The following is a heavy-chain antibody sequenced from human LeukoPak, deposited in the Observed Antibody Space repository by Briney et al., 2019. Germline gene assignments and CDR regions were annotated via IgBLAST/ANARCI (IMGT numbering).Heavy chain of an antibody. Sequence: GGSLRLSCVASGYTFSSYVISWVRHAPGKGLEWVSTIRARSDNTYCADSVKGRSPPSRDNARDTLFLQMNSLSADDTAVYYCARPLASGSYLVAYMDLGGKGTTVTVSS. CDR3: ARPLASGSYLVAYMDL. CDR1: GYTFSSYV. J-gene: IGHJ6*03. CDR2: IRARSDNT. V-gene: IGHV3-23*01. D-gene: IGHD3-10*01.